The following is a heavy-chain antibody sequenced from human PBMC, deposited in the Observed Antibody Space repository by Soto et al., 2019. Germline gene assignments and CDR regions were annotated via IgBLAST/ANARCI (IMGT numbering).Heavy chain of an antibody. D-gene: IGHD3-16*01. Sequence: EVQLVESGGALVQPGGSLRLSCAASGFTFSSYWMHWVRQAPGEGLVWVSRIETDGSSTSYADSVKGRFTISRDNAKNTMYLQMNSLRAEDTAVYYCARVGVGHYEFDYWGQGTLVTVSS. J-gene: IGHJ4*02. CDR1: GFTFSSYW. CDR3: ARVGVGHYEFDY. CDR2: IETDGSST. V-gene: IGHV3-74*01.